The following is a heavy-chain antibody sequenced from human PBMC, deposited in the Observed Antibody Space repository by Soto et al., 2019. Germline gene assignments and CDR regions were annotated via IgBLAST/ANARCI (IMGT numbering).Heavy chain of an antibody. V-gene: IGHV1-69*01. J-gene: IGHJ6*02. CDR1: GGSFNNYA. Sequence: QVHLVQSGAEVKKPGSSVKVSCKTSGGSFNNYAVSWVRQAPGQGLEWMGGIIPNFDTPHYAQKFQDRVTIIADESTSTVYMDLRSLRSNDTAVYYCAVAMVREILIFESSGMHVWGQGTTVIVSS. D-gene: IGHD3-10*01. CDR2: IIPNFDTP. CDR3: AVAMVREILIFESSGMHV.